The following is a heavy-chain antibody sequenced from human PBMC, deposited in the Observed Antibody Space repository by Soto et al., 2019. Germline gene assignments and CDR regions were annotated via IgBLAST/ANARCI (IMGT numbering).Heavy chain of an antibody. J-gene: IGHJ1*01. Sequence: QVQLVESGGGVVQPGTSLRVSCVGSGFTFRSYVIHWVRQAPGKGLEWVVLTSYDGTDKYYGDSVRGRFTISRDNSRNTVDLQMDSLRLEDTARYYCARWGTTGGLDVWGQGTLVSVSS. V-gene: IGHV3-30*19. D-gene: IGHD3-16*01. CDR1: GFTFRSYV. CDR3: ARWGTTGGLDV. CDR2: TSYDGTDK.